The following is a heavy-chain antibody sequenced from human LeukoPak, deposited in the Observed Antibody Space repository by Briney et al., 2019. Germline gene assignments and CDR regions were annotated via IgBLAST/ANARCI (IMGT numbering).Heavy chain of an antibody. D-gene: IGHD3-9*01. V-gene: IGHV4-59*11. CDR1: GGSISSHY. CDR2: IYYSGST. Sequence: SETLSLTCTVSGGSISSHYWSWIRQPPGKGLEWIGYIYYSGSTNCNPSLKSRVTISVDTSKNQFSLKLSSVTAADTAVYYCARVSNYDILTGYYDQWGQGTLVTVSS. CDR3: ARVSNYDILTGYYDQ. J-gene: IGHJ4*02.